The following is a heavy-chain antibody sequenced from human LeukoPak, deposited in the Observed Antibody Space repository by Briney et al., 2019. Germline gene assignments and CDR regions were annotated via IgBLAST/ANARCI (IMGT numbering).Heavy chain of an antibody. D-gene: IGHD2-2*01. CDR3: ITSSAYSTSWGAFDI. V-gene: IGHV1-2*02. CDR1: RYSVTGSY. Sequence: GAPLKASCKASRYSVTGSYIHWVRQAPGQGLERMGWMNATSGGANYAQGFRGSLTMTRDTSITTAYMDLSSLTSDDTAMYYCITSSAYSTSWGAFDIWGQGTMVTVSS. CDR2: MNATSGGA. J-gene: IGHJ3*02.